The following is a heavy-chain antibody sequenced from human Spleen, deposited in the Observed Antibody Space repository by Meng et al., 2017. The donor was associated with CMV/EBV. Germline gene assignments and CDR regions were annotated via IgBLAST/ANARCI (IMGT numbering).Heavy chain of an antibody. V-gene: IGHV3-30*03. CDR1: GFTFSDYY. CDR2: ISHEGNDK. D-gene: IGHD2-2*02. CDR3: ARGYCSSSTCYNVGWNWIDP. Sequence: GGSLRLSCAASGFTFSDYYMSWIRQAPGKGLEWVALISHEGNDKYYADSVKGRFTISRDNSKNILYLQMNSLRAEDTAVYYCARGYCSSSTCYNVGWNWIDPWGQGTLVTVSS. J-gene: IGHJ5*02.